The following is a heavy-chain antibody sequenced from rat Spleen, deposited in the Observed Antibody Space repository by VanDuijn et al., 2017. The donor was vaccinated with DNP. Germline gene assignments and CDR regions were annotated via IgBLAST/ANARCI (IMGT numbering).Heavy chain of an antibody. D-gene: IGHD3-2*01. CDR2: IKTDGGGT. J-gene: IGHJ4*01. CDR1: GFTFSNYY. CDR3: TTPNA. V-gene: IGHV5-27*01. Sequence: EVHLVESGGGLVQPGGSLKLSCVASGFTFSNYYMAWVRQAPTKGLEWVASIKTDGGGTYYRDSVKGRFTISRDNAKSSLYLQMDSLRSEDTATYYCTTPNAWGQGTSVTVSS.